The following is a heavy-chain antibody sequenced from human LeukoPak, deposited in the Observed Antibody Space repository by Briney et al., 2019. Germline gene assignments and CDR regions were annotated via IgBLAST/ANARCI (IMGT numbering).Heavy chain of an antibody. J-gene: IGHJ5*02. V-gene: IGHV4-61*01. Sequence: SETLSLTCTVSGGSVSSGSYYWSWIRQPPGKGLEWIGHIYYSGSTNYNPSLKSRVTISVDTSKNQFSLKLSSVTAADTAVYYCARGVGQYNWFDPWGQGTLVTVSS. CDR3: ARGVGQYNWFDP. CDR1: GGSVSSGSYY. CDR2: IYYSGST. D-gene: IGHD1-26*01.